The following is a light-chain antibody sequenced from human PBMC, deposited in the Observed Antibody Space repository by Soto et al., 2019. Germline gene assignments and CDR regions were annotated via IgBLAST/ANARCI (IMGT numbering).Light chain of an antibody. Sequence: DIPLTQSPSFLSASVGDRVTITCRASQGISTYLAWYQQRPGTAPKLMIYAASTLQSGLPSRFSGSGSGTKFTLTISSLQHEDFATYHCQQVKSYPITCGQGTRLDIK. CDR1: QGISTY. V-gene: IGKV1-9*01. J-gene: IGKJ5*01. CDR3: QQVKSYPIT. CDR2: AAS.